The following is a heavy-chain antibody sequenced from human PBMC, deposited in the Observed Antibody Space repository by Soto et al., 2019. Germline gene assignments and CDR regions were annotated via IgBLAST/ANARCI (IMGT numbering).Heavy chain of an antibody. CDR1: GYTFTSYS. J-gene: IGHJ6*02. D-gene: IGHD3-22*01. CDR2: INAGNGNT. V-gene: IGHV1-3*01. CDR3: ARDPSNYYDSSGYHYYYYGMDV. Sequence: AASVKVSCKASGYTFTSYSIHRVRQAPGQRLEWMGWINAGNGNTKYSQKFQGRVTITRDTSASTAYMELSSLRSEDTAVYYCARDPSNYYDSSGYHYYYYGMDVWGQGTTVTVSS.